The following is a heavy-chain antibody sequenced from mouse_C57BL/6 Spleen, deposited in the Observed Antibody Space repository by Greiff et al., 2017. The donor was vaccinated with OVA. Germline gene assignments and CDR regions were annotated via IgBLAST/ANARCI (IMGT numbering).Heavy chain of an antibody. CDR2: INPSTGGT. J-gene: IGHJ2*01. CDR1: GYSFTGYY. Sequence: VQLQQSGPELVKPGASVKISCKASGYSFTGYYMNWVKQSPEKSLEWIGEINPSTGGTTYNQKFKAKATLTVDKSSSTAYMQLKSLTSEDSAVYYCARGGLSYYFDYWGQGTTLTVSS. V-gene: IGHV1-42*01. CDR3: ARGGLSYYFDY. D-gene: IGHD3-3*01.